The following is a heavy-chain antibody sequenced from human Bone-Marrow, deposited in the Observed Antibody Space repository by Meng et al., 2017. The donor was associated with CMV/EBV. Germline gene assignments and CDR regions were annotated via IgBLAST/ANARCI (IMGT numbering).Heavy chain of an antibody. V-gene: IGHV1-69*05. J-gene: IGHJ6*01. Sequence: SVKVSCKASGGTFSSYAISWVRQAPGQGLEWMGGIIPIFGTANYAQKFQGRVTITTDESTSTAYMELSSLRSEDTAVYYCARKDSSSWYESSYYYYGMDVWGQGTTVTGSS. CDR3: ARKDSSSWYESSYYYYGMDV. CDR2: IIPIFGTA. CDR1: GGTFSSYA. D-gene: IGHD6-13*01.